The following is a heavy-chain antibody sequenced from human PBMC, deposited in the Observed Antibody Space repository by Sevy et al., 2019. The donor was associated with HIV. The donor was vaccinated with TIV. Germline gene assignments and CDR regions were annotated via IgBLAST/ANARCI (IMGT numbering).Heavy chain of an antibody. CDR1: GGTFSSYA. V-gene: IGHV1-69*06. CDR2: IIPIFGTA. J-gene: IGHJ3*02. CDR3: ATDYGSGSYYKGSGAFDI. D-gene: IGHD3-10*01. Sequence: ASVKVSCKASGGTFSSYAISWVRQAPGQGLEWMGGIIPIFGTANYAQKFQGRVTITADKSTSAAYMELSSLRSEDTAVYYCATDYGSGSYYKGSGAFDIWGQGTMVTVSS.